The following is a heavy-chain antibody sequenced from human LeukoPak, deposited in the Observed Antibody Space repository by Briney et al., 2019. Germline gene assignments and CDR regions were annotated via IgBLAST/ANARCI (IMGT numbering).Heavy chain of an antibody. Sequence: QPGGSLRLSCAASGFTFSSYNMNWVRQAPGKGLEWVSVISGNSATTYYADSVKGRFTTSRDNSRNTVDLHMNNLRVEDTAKYYCAMGPDTALVKNYYMDVWGTGTTVTISS. J-gene: IGHJ6*03. CDR1: GFTFSSYN. D-gene: IGHD5-18*01. CDR3: AMGPDTALVKNYYMDV. V-gene: IGHV3-23*01. CDR2: ISGNSATT.